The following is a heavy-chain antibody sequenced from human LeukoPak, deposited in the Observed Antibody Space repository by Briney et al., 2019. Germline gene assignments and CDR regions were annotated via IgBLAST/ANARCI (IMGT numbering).Heavy chain of an antibody. CDR2: MNPNSGNT. CDR3: ARDHLKNLNPSDAFDI. CDR1: GYTFTSYD. Sequence: GASVKVSCKASGYTFTSYDINWVRQATGQGLEWMGWMNPNSGNTGYAQKFRGRVTITRNTSISTAYMELSSLRSEDTAVYYCARDHLKNLNPSDAFDIWGQGTMVTVSS. J-gene: IGHJ3*02. V-gene: IGHV1-8*03.